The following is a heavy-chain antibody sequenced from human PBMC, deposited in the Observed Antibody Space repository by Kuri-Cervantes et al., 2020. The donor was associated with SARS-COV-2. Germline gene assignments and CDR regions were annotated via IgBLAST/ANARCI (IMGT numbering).Heavy chain of an antibody. Sequence: ASVKVSCKASGYTFTSYYMHWVRQAPGQGLEWMGWMNPNSGNTGYAQKFQGRVTMTRNTSISTAYMELSSLRSEDTAVYYCARGRARYSSGWLRPDILYYYMDVWGKGTTVTVSS. CDR1: GYTFTSYY. CDR2: MNPNSGNT. CDR3: ARGRARYSSGWLRPDILYYYMDV. V-gene: IGHV1-8*02. D-gene: IGHD6-19*01. J-gene: IGHJ6*03.